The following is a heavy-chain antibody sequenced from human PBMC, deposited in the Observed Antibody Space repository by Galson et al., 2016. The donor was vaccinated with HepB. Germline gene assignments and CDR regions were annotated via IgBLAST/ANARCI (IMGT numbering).Heavy chain of an antibody. V-gene: IGHV3-21*01. CDR1: GFTFSSYS. CDR3: ARARVGYQDAFDI. CDR2: ISSSSSYI. D-gene: IGHD5-18*01. Sequence: SLRLSCPASGFTFSSYSLKWVRQAPGKGLEWVSSISSSSSYIYYADSVKGRFTISRDNAKNSLYLQMNRLRAEDTAVYYCARARVGYQDAFDIWGQGTMVTVSS. J-gene: IGHJ3*02.